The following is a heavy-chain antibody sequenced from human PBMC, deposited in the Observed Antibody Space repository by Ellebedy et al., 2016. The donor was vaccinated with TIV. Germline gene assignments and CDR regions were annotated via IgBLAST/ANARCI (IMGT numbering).Heavy chain of an antibody. V-gene: IGHV3-7*03. J-gene: IGHJ5*02. CDR2: LNENGREI. D-gene: IGHD4-23*01. CDR3: SKGKAVDAVDWFDP. CDR1: GFTFSSYW. Sequence: GESLKISXAASGFTFSSYWMSWVRQAPGKGLEWVASLNENGREIHYVDSVKGRFTISRDNSKNMVFLQMNSLRAEDTAVYYCSKGKAVDAVDWFDPWGQGALVTVSS.